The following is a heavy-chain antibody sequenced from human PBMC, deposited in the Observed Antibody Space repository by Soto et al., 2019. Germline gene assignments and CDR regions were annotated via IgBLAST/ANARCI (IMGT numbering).Heavy chain of an antibody. CDR1: GFTFSSYG. CDR3: ARALTVITQYFDY. J-gene: IGHJ4*02. CDR2: IWYDGTNK. D-gene: IGHD4-4*01. V-gene: IGHV3-33*01. Sequence: GGSLRLSCAASGFTFSSYGMHWVRQAPGKGLEWVAVIWYDGTNKYYVDSVKGRFTISRDNSKNTLYLQMDSLRAEDTAMYYCARALTVITQYFDYWGQGTLVTVSS.